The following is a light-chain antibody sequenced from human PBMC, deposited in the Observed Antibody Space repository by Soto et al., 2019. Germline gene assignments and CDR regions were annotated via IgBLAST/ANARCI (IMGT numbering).Light chain of an antibody. J-gene: IGKJ1*01. CDR2: GAS. V-gene: IGKV3-20*01. Sequence: NVLTQSPGTLSLSPGERATLSCRASQTVSGSYVAWCQQKPGQTPRLLIYGASSRATGIPDRFTGSGSGTDFTLTISRLEPEDFAVYYCQQYVSSPWAFGQGTKVDI. CDR1: QTVSGSY. CDR3: QQYVSSPWA.